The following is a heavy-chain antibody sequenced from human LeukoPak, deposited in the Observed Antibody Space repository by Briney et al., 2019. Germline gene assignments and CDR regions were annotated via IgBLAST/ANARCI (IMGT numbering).Heavy chain of an antibody. V-gene: IGHV4-34*01. Sequence: PSETLSLTCAVYGGSFSGYYWSWIRQPPGKGLEWIGEINHSGSTNYNPSLKSRVTISVDTSKNQFSLRLSSVTAADTAVYCCARSARGYYYYYYMDVWGKGTTVTVSS. CDR2: INHSGST. J-gene: IGHJ6*03. CDR3: ARSARGYYYYYYMDV. D-gene: IGHD3-10*01. CDR1: GGSFSGYY.